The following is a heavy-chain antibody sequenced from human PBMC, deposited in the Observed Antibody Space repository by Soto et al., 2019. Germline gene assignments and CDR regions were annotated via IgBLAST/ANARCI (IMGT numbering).Heavy chain of an antibody. CDR2: FDPDVGGT. Sequence: ASVKVSCKVSGHTLSESSIHWVRQSPGRGLEWMGGFDPDVGGTKYVQEFQGRVTLAEDTSTDTAYMDLSSLTFGDTAVYYCAAVLARMVREPSVTLGAYYYSMDVWGQGTTVTVSS. D-gene: IGHD3-10*01. CDR3: AAVLARMVREPSVTLGAYYYSMDV. J-gene: IGHJ6*02. CDR1: GHTLSESS. V-gene: IGHV1-24*01.